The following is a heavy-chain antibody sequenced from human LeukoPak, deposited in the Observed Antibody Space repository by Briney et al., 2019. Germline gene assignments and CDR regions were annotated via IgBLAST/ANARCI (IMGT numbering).Heavy chain of an antibody. CDR1: GYTFTGYY. V-gene: IGHV1-2*02. D-gene: IGHD1-1*01. Sequence: ASVKVSCKASGYTFTGYYMHWVRQAPGQGLEWMGWINPNSGGTNYAQKFQGRVTMTRDTSISTAYVELSRLGSDDTAVYYCAREPYGTGTTAPLGVDWGQGTLVTVSS. CDR2: INPNSGGT. J-gene: IGHJ4*02. CDR3: AREPYGTGTTAPLGVD.